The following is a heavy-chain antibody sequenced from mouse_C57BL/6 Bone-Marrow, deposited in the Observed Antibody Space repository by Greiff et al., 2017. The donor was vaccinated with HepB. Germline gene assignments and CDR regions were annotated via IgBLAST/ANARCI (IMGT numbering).Heavy chain of an antibody. CDR1: GYTFTSYG. Sequence: QVQLQQSGAELARPGASVKLSCKASGYTFTSYGISWVKQSTGQGLEWIGEISPRSGNNYYNEKFKGKATMTVDKSSSTAYMELRSLTSEDPAVYFWARRAVTTRAWFAYWGQGTLVTVSA. CDR3: ARRAVTTRAWFAY. J-gene: IGHJ3*01. D-gene: IGHD2-2*01. V-gene: IGHV1-81*01. CDR2: ISPRSGNN.